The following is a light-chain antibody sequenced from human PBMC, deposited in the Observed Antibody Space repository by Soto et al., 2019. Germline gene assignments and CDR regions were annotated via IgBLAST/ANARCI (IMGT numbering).Light chain of an antibody. Sequence: EIVMTQSPATLSVSPGERATLSCRASQSISSNLAWYQQKPGQAPRLLIYDASTRATGIPASFSGSGSGTELTLTDSSLQSEDIADYDCQQYYDWRITFGQGTRLEIK. CDR2: DAS. J-gene: IGKJ5*01. V-gene: IGKV3-15*01. CDR1: QSISSN. CDR3: QQYYDWRIT.